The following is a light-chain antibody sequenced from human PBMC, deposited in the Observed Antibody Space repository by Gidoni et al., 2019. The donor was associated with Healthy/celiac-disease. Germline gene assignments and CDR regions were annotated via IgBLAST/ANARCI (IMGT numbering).Light chain of an antibody. V-gene: IGKV1-39*01. Sequence: DIQITQSSSPLSASVGDRVTITCRASQSISSYLNWYQQKPGKAPKLLIYAASSLQSGVLSRFSGSGSGTDFTLTISSLQPEDFATYYCQQSYSTPSGFGQGTRLEIK. CDR1: QSISSY. J-gene: IGKJ5*01. CDR3: QQSYSTPSG. CDR2: AAS.